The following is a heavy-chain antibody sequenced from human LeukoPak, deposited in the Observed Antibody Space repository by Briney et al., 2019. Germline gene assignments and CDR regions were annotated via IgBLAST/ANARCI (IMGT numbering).Heavy chain of an antibody. J-gene: IGHJ4*02. CDR3: ARGKYSSFDN. D-gene: IGHD6-13*01. CDR1: GDSLFTNGVA. Sequence: PSQTLSLTCDISGDSLFTNGVAWNWIRQSPSRGLEWLGRTYYRSKWSFEYGVSVKSRISINADTSKNQFSLQLSSVTPEDTAVCYCARGKYSSFDNWGQGALVTVSS. CDR2: TYYRSKWSF. V-gene: IGHV6-1*01.